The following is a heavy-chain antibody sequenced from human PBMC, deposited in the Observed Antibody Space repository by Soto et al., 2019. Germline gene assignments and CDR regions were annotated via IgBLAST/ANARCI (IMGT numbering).Heavy chain of an antibody. CDR3: AGAPAPGGEAFVI. Sequence: QVQLQESGPGLVKPSQTLSLTCTVSGGSISSGGYYWSWIRQHPGKGLEWIGYIYYSGSTYYNASRGWRGPISVDPSKNRFPLMLGSVTAGNTAVYYWAGAPAPGGEAFVIGGKGKMVPVFS. J-gene: IGHJ3*02. CDR1: GGSISSGGYY. V-gene: IGHV4-31*03. D-gene: IGHD3-10*01. CDR2: IYYSGST.